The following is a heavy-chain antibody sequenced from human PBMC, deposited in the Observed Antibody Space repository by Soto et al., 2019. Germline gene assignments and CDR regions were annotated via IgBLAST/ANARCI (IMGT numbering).Heavy chain of an antibody. J-gene: IGHJ3*02. V-gene: IGHV3-33*01. CDR2: IWYDGSNK. D-gene: IGHD3-22*01. CDR3: ARDDYYDSSGYYPHNAFDI. CDR1: GFTFSSYG. Sequence: ESGGGVVQPGRSLRLSCAASGFTFSSYGMHWVRQAPGKGLEWVAVIWYDGSNKYYADSVKGRFTISRDNSKNTLYLQMNSLRAEDTAVYYCARDDYYDSSGYYPHNAFDIWGQGTMVTVSS.